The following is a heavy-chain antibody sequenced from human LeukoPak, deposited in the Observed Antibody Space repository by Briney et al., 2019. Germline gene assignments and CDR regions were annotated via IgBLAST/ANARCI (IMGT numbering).Heavy chain of an antibody. CDR3: ARLSTVTTSFDY. CDR2: IYTSGTT. Sequence: SETLSLTCTVSGGSISSYYWSWIRQPAGKGLEWIGRIYTSGTTHYNPSLKSRVTMSVDASKNQFSLKLSSVTAADTAVYYCARLSTVTTSFDYWGQGTLVTVSS. J-gene: IGHJ4*02. D-gene: IGHD4-17*01. V-gene: IGHV4-4*07. CDR1: GGSISSYY.